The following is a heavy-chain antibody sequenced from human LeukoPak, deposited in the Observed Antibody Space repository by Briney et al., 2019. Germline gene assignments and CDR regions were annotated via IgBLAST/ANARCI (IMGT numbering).Heavy chain of an antibody. CDR1: GGSISSGDYY. D-gene: IGHD3-16*01. J-gene: IGHJ4*02. Sequence: PSQTLSLTCTVSGGSISSGDYYWSWIRQPPGKGLEWIGYIYYSGSTYYNPSLKSRVTISVDTSKNQFSLKLSSVTAADTAVYYCARVRYYDYVWAPYYFDYWAREPWSPSPQ. CDR3: ARVRYYDYVWAPYYFDY. CDR2: IYYSGST. V-gene: IGHV4-30-4*01.